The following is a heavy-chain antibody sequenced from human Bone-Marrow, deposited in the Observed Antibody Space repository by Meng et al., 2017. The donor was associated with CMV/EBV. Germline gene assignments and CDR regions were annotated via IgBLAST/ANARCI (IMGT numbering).Heavy chain of an antibody. CDR1: GFTFSSYA. J-gene: IGHJ4*02. D-gene: IGHD3-3*01. CDR3: ARAKYYDFWSGYYGMLGGSYYFDY. CDR2: ISYDGSNK. V-gene: IGHV3-30*07. Sequence: GGSLRLSCAASGFTFSSYAMHWVRQEPGKGLEWVSVISYDGSNKYYADSVKGRFTISRDNAKNSLYLQMNSLRAEDTAVYYCARAKYYDFWSGYYGMLGGSYYFDYWGQGTLVTVSS.